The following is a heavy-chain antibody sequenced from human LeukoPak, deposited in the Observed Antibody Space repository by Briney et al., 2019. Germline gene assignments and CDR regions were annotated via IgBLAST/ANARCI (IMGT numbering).Heavy chain of an antibody. CDR1: GGSVSNYY. V-gene: IGHV4-59*02. CDR3: ARDGYYYGSSGYYYPED. Sequence: PSETLSLTCTVSGGSVSNYYWTWIRQPPGKGLEWIGYISFSGTTNYNPSLKSRVAISLDTSNNQFSLKLTSVTAADTAVYYCARDGYYYGSSGYYYPEDWGQGTLVTVSS. CDR2: ISFSGTT. D-gene: IGHD3-22*01. J-gene: IGHJ4*02.